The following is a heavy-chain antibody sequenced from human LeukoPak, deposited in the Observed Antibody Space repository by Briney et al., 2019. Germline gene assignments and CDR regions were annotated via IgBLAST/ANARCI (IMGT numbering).Heavy chain of an antibody. CDR3: ARQKYYYGSGFDY. Sequence: SETLSLTCTVSGGSISSGGYYWSWIRQPPGKGLEWIGTIYYTGSTYYNPSLRSRVTISADTSKNQFSLKLSSVTAADTAFYYRARQKYYYGSGFDYWGQGTLVTVSS. D-gene: IGHD3-10*01. J-gene: IGHJ4*02. CDR1: GGSISSGGYY. V-gene: IGHV4-39*01. CDR2: IYYTGST.